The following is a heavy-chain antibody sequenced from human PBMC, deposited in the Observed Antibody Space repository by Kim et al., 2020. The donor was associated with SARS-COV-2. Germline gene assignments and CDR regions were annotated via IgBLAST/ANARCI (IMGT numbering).Heavy chain of an antibody. V-gene: IGHV3-30*03. CDR2: ISYDGSNK. Sequence: GGSLRLSCAASGFTFSSYGMHWVRQAPGKGLEWVAVISYDGSNKYYADSVKGRFTISRDNSKNTLYLQMNSLRAEDTAVYYCARERAIVVVRWFDPWGQGTLVTVSS. CDR1: GFTFSSYG. D-gene: IGHD2-15*01. J-gene: IGHJ5*02. CDR3: ARERAIVVVRWFDP.